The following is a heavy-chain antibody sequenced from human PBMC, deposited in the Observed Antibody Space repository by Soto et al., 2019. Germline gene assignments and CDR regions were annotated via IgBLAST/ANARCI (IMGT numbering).Heavy chain of an antibody. J-gene: IGHJ4*02. CDR2: ISNSGTAT. CDR1: GFALIDN. D-gene: IGHD4-4*01. V-gene: IGHV3-11*01. Sequence: QVQLVESGGGLVRPGESLRLSCTASGFALIDNMGWIRQASGRGLECIAYISNSGTATYYTDSVKGRFTVSRDHAENSLYLQMNSLTADDTAVYYCARDYSNKVFDYWGQGTLVTVSS. CDR3: ARDYSNKVFDY.